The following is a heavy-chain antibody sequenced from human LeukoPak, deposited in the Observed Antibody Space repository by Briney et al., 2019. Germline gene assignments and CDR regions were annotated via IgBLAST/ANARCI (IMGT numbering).Heavy chain of an antibody. J-gene: IGHJ6*02. Sequence: ASVTVSFKASGYTFTVYYMHWVRQAPGQGLEWMGWINPNSGGTNYAQKFQGRVTMTRDTSISTAYMELSRLRSDDTAVYYCARVLPLAGTYYYYGMDVWGQGTTVTVSS. CDR1: GYTFTVYY. V-gene: IGHV1-2*02. D-gene: IGHD6-19*01. CDR3: ARVLPLAGTYYYYGMDV. CDR2: INPNSGGT.